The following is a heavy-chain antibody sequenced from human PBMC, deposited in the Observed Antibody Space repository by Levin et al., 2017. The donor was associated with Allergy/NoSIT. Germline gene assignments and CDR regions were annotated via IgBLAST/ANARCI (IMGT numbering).Heavy chain of an antibody. V-gene: IGHV4-39*01. J-gene: IGHJ4*02. CDR3: ARHEQLFPSDY. Sequence: SQTLSLTCTVSGGSISSSSYYWGWIRQPPGKGLEWIGSIYYSGSTYYNPSLKSRVTISVDTSKNQFSLKLSSVTAADTAVYYCARHEQLFPSDYWGQGTLVTVSS. D-gene: IGHD6-6*01. CDR2: IYYSGST. CDR1: GGSISSSSYY.